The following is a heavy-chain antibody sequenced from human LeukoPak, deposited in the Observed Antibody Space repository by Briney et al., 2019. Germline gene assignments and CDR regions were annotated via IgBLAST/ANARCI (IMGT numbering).Heavy chain of an antibody. CDR3: ARRVGLISTVTNQGDAFDI. CDR1: GYTFTSYW. J-gene: IGHJ3*02. Sequence: GESLKISCKGSGYTFTSYWVGWVRQMPGKGLEWMGIIYSGDSDTRYSPSFQGQVTISADKSISTAYLQWSSLRASDTAMYYCARRVGLISTVTNQGDAFDIWGQGTMVTVSS. D-gene: IGHD4-17*01. V-gene: IGHV5-51*01. CDR2: IYSGDSDT.